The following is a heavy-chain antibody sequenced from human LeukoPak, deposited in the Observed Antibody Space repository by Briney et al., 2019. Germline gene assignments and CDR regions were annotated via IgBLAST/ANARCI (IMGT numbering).Heavy chain of an antibody. V-gene: IGHV4-34*01. CDR1: GGSFSGYY. Sequence: SETLSLTCAVYGGSFSGYYWSWIRQPPGKGLEWIGEIYHSGSTNYNPSLKSRVTISVDKSKNQFSLKLSSVTAADTAVYYCARDLGSSSWYGTMDWFDPWGQGTLVTVSS. CDR3: ARDLGSSSWYGTMDWFDP. D-gene: IGHD6-13*01. CDR2: IYHSGST. J-gene: IGHJ5*02.